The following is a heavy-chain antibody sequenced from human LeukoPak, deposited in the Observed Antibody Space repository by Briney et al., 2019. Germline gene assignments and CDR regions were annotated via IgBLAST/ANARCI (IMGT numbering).Heavy chain of an antibody. CDR1: GYTFTDHH. J-gene: IGHJ4*02. Sequence: GASVRVSCKASGYTFTDHHVYWMRQAPGQGLEWMGNIYPKTGAADIVQKFQGRATMTTDTSITTAYMELTSLRSDDTAVYYCAMYYYGSGSYFRYWGQGTLVTVSS. CDR3: AMYYYGSGSYFRY. D-gene: IGHD3-10*01. CDR2: IYPKTGAA. V-gene: IGHV1-2*02.